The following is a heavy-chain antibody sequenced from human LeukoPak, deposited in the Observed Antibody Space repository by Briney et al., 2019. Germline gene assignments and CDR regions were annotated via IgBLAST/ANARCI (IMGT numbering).Heavy chain of an antibody. CDR2: INHSGST. V-gene: IGHV4-34*01. D-gene: IGHD3-10*01. CDR1: GGSFSGYY. J-gene: IGHJ3*02. Sequence: ASETLSLTCAVYGGSFSGYYWSWIRQPPGKGLEWIGEINHSGSTNYNPSLKSRVTISVDTSKNQFSLKPSSVTAADTAVYYCARPLPGEVRAFDIWGQGTMVTVSS. CDR3: ARPLPGEVRAFDI.